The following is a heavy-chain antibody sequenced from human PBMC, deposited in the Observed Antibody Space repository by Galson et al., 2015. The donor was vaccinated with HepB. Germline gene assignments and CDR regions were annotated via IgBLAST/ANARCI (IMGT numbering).Heavy chain of an antibody. CDR1: GFTFSSYS. Sequence: SLRLSCAASGFTFSSYSMNWVRQAPGKGLEWVSYISSSSSTIYYADSVKGRFTISRDNAKNSLYLQMNSLRAEDTAVYYCARDETVKQWLVEGWGGSFDYWGQGTLVTVSS. CDR3: ARDETVKQWLVEGWGGSFDY. J-gene: IGHJ4*02. D-gene: IGHD6-19*01. CDR2: ISSSSSTI. V-gene: IGHV3-48*04.